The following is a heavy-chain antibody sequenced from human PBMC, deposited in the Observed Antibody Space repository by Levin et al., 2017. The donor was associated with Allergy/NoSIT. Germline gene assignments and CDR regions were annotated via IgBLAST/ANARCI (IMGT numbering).Heavy chain of an antibody. CDR2: IKQDGSEK. D-gene: IGHD3-10*01. CDR1: GFTFTTYW. V-gene: IGHV3-7*04. Sequence: ETLSLTCAASGFTFTTYWMTWVRQAPGKGLEWVANIKQDGSEKYYVDSVKGRFTISRDNAKNSLYLQMNSLRAEDTAVYYCVRDGSGRGWDFDYWGQGTLVTVSS. J-gene: IGHJ4*02. CDR3: VRDGSGRGWDFDY.